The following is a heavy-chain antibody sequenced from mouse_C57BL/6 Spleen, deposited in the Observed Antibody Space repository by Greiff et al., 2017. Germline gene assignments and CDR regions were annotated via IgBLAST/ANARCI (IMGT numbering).Heavy chain of an antibody. CDR1: GFTFSDYY. CDR2: INYDGSST. Sequence: EVQLVESEGGLVQPGSSMKLSCTASGFTFSDYYMAWVRQVPEKGLEWVANINYDGSSTYYLDSLKSRFIISRDNAKNILYLQMSSLKSEDTATYYCARANLTTVVARWYFDVWGTGTTVTVSS. V-gene: IGHV5-16*01. CDR3: ARANLTTVVARWYFDV. D-gene: IGHD1-1*01. J-gene: IGHJ1*03.